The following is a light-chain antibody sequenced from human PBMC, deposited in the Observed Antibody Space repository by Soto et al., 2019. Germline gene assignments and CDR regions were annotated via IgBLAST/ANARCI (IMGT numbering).Light chain of an antibody. V-gene: IGKV3-15*01. CDR2: DAS. Sequence: EIVMTQSPATLSVSPGVRATLSCRAGQSVSSNLAWYQQKPGQAPRLLIYDASTRATGIPVRFSGSGSGTEFTLTISSLRSEDFAVYYCQQYDNWPPFTFGPGTKVDIK. CDR1: QSVSSN. J-gene: IGKJ3*01. CDR3: QQYDNWPPFT.